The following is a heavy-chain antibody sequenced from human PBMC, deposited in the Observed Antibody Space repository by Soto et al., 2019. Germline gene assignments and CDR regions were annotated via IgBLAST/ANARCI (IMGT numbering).Heavy chain of an antibody. D-gene: IGHD2-8*01. CDR3: AKNGQPPYYYYGLDV. Sequence: ASVKVSCKASGYTFTRYGISLVRQAPGQGLEWMGWISGYNGDTNYAQKFQGRVSMTIDTSTTTAYMELRSLTSDDTAVYYCAKNGQPPYYYYGLDVWGQGTKVTVSS. CDR1: GYTFTRYG. J-gene: IGHJ6*02. CDR2: ISGYNGDT. V-gene: IGHV1-18*01.